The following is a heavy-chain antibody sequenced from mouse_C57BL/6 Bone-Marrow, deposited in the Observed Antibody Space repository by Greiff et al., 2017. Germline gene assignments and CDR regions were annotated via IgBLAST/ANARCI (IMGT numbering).Heavy chain of an antibody. CDR3: ARIRVFITTVVDWYFDV. D-gene: IGHD1-1*01. J-gene: IGHJ1*03. V-gene: IGHV8-8*01. Sequence: QVNLKESGPGILQPSQTLSLTCSFSGFSLSTFGMGVGWIRQPSGKGLEWLAHIWWDDDKYYNPALKRRLTISKDTSKNQVFLKIANVDTADTATYYCARIRVFITTVVDWYFDVWGTGTTVTVSS. CDR1: GFSLSTFGMG. CDR2: IWWDDDK.